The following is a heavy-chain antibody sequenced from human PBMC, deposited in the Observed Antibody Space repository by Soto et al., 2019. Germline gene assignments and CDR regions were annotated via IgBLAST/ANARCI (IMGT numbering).Heavy chain of an antibody. CDR3: ASGWSPLPTYYYYYYMAV. Sequence: ASVKVSFKASGGTFSSYTMSWVRQAPGQGLEWMGRIIPILGIANYAQKFQGRVTITADKSTSTAYMELSSLRSEDTAVYYCASGWSPLPTYYYYYYMAVWGKGTTVTVSS. CDR1: GGTFSSYT. V-gene: IGHV1-69*02. J-gene: IGHJ6*03. D-gene: IGHD6-19*01. CDR2: IIPILGIA.